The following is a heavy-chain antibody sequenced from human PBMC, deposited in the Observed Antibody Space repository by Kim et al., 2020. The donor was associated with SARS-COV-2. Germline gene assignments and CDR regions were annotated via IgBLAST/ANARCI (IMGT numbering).Heavy chain of an antibody. CDR3: ARHSIVGAAIDY. CDR1: GGSISSSSYY. D-gene: IGHD1-26*01. V-gene: IGHV4-39*01. CDR2: IFYSAST. Sequence: SETLSLTCTVSGGSISSSSYYWGWIRQPPGKGLEWIGSIFYSASTYYNPSLKSRVTISVDTSKNQFSLKLSSVTAADTAVYYCARHSIVGAAIDYWGQGTPVTVSS. J-gene: IGHJ4*02.